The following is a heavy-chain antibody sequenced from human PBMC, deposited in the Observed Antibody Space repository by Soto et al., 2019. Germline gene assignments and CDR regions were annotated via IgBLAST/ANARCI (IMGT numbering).Heavy chain of an antibody. CDR3: ARTIVVVPAAMRGNWFDP. V-gene: IGHV4-59*08. J-gene: IGHJ5*02. CDR1: GGSISSYY. CDR2: FYYSGST. Sequence: SETLSLTCTVSGGSISSYYWSWILQPPGKGLEWIGYFYYSGSTNYNPSLKSRVTISVDTSKNQFSLKLSSVTAADTAVYYCARTIVVVPAAMRGNWFDPWGQGTLVTVTS. D-gene: IGHD2-2*01.